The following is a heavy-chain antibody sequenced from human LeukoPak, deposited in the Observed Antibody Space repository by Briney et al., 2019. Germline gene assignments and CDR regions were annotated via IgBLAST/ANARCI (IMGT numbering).Heavy chain of an antibody. CDR3: VKVVHYYDSSGYRAEYFQH. V-gene: IGHV3-64D*09. CDR2: ISSNGGST. D-gene: IGHD3-22*01. CDR1: GFTFSSYA. Sequence: PGGSLRLSCSASGFTFSSYAMHWVRQAPGEGLEYVSAISSNGGSTYYADSVKGRFTISRDNSKNTLYLQMSSLRAEDTAVYYCVKVVHYYDSSGYRAEYFQHWGQGTLVTVSS. J-gene: IGHJ1*01.